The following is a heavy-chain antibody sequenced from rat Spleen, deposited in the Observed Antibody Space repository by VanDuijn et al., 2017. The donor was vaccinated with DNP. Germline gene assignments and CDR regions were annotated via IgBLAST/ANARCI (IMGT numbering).Heavy chain of an antibody. V-gene: IGHV5-7*01. J-gene: IGHJ2*01. CDR3: AKDRVLWTFDY. Sequence: EVQLVESGGGLVQPGRSLKLSCAASGFTFSDYNMAWVRQAPKKGLEWVATISYDGSSTYYRDSVKGRFTISRDNAKSTLYLQMNSLRSEDTATYYCAKDRVLWTFDYWGQGVMVTVSS. CDR1: GFTFSDYN. CDR2: ISYDGSST. D-gene: IGHD2-5*01.